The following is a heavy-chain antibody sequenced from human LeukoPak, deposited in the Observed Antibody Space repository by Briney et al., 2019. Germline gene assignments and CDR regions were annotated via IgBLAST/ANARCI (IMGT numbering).Heavy chain of an antibody. CDR2: ISAYDGNT. D-gene: IGHD5-18*01. Sequence: ASVKVSCKASGYTFSSYGISWVRQAPGQGLEWMGWISAYDGNTNFAQRLQGRVTMTTDTSTSTAYVELRSLRSDDTAVYYCARGDTAMDPFDYWGQGTLVTVSS. J-gene: IGHJ4*02. V-gene: IGHV1-18*01. CDR1: GYTFSSYG. CDR3: ARGDTAMDPFDY.